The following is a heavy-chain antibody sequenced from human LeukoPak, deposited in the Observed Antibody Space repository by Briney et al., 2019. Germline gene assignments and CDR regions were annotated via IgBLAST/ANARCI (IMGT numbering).Heavy chain of an antibody. CDR1: GFTFTGHG. V-gene: IGHV3-30*18. Sequence: GASLRLSCAASGFTFTGHGMHWVRQAPGKGLEWVAVISYDGSNKYYADSVKGRFTISRDNSKNTLYLQMNSLRAEDTAVYYCAKEEEQWLVRYFDYWGQGTLVTVSS. J-gene: IGHJ4*02. CDR3: AKEEEQWLVRYFDY. CDR2: ISYDGSNK. D-gene: IGHD6-19*01.